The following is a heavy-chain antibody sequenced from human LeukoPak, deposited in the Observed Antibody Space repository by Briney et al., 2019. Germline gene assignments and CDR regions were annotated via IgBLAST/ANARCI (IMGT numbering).Heavy chain of an antibody. CDR3: ARESVGFLEWLLDPDYYFDY. Sequence: GRSLRLSCAASGFTFSSYAMHWVRQAPGKGLEWVAVISYDGSNKYYADSVKGRFTISRDNSKNTLYLQMNSLRAEDTAVYYCARESVGFLEWLLDPDYYFDYWGQGTLVTVSS. CDR2: ISYDGSNK. J-gene: IGHJ4*02. V-gene: IGHV3-30*04. CDR1: GFTFSSYA. D-gene: IGHD3-3*01.